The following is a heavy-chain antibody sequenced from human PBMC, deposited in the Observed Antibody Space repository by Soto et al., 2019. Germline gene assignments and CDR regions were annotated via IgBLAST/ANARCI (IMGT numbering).Heavy chain of an antibody. V-gene: IGHV4-39*01. D-gene: IGHD2-15*01. J-gene: IGHJ5*02. Sequence: QLQLQESGPGLVKPSETLSLTCTVSGGSISSSRYYWGWIRQPPGKGLEWIGSIYYSGSTYYNPSLKSRVTISVDTSKNQFSLKLSSVTAADTAVYYCARSLYCSGGSCRRVWFDPWGQGTLVTVSS. CDR2: IYYSGST. CDR3: ARSLYCSGGSCRRVWFDP. CDR1: GGSISSSRYY.